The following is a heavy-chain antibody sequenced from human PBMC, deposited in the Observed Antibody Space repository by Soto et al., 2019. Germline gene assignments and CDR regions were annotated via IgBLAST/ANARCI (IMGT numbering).Heavy chain of an antibody. Sequence: ASVKVSCKASGYTFTSYAMHWVRQAPGQRLEWMGWINAGNGDTKYSQKFQGRVTITRDTSASTAYMELSSLRSEDTAVYYCARAILHYDILTGTPQGWFDPWGQGTLVTVSS. CDR1: GYTFTSYA. CDR2: INAGNGDT. V-gene: IGHV1-3*01. D-gene: IGHD3-9*01. CDR3: ARAILHYDILTGTPQGWFDP. J-gene: IGHJ5*02.